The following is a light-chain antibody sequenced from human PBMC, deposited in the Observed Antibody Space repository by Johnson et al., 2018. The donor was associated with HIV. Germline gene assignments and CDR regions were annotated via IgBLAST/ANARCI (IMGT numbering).Light chain of an antibody. V-gene: IGLV1-51*02. Sequence: QSVLSQPPSVSAAPGQKVTISCSGSSSNIVNNYVSWYQQLPGTAPKLLIYENNKRPSGIPDRFSGSKSGTSATLGITGLRTGDEADYYCGTWDSGLSAGGVFGTGTKVTVL. CDR2: ENN. CDR3: GTWDSGLSAGGV. CDR1: SSNIVNNY. J-gene: IGLJ1*01.